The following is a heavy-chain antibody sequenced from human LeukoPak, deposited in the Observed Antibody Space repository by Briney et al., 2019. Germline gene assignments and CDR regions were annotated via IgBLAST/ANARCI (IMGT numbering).Heavy chain of an antibody. D-gene: IGHD2-2*01. V-gene: IGHV1-2*02. CDR2: INPNSGGT. CDR1: GYTFTGYY. Sequence: GASVKVSCKASGYTFTGYYMHWVRQAPGQGLEWVGWINPNSGGTNYAQKFQGRVTMTRDTSISTAYMELSRLRSDDTAVYYCARDRAQGIVVVPAASHWFDPWGQGTLVTVSS. J-gene: IGHJ5*02. CDR3: ARDRAQGIVVVPAASHWFDP.